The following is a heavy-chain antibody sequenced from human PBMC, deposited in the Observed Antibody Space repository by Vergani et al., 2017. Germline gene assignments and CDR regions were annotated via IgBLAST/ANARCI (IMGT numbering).Heavy chain of an antibody. D-gene: IGHD3-22*01. CDR3: VRGAMYYYDSSGYYSNLVFDY. CDR1: GGTFSSYA. CDR2: IIPIFGTA. J-gene: IGHJ4*02. V-gene: IGHV1-69*01. Sequence: QVQLVQSGAEVKKPGSSVKVSCKASGGTFSSYAISWVRQAPGQGLEWMGGIIPIFGTANYGQKFQGRVTITADEATSTAYMELSSLRSEDTAVYYCVRGAMYYYDSSGYYSNLVFDYWGQGTLVTVSS.